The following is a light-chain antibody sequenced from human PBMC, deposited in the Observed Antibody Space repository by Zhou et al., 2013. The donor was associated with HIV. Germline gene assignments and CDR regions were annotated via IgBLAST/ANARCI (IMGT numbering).Light chain of an antibody. Sequence: ETVMTQSPATLSVSPGERATLSCRASQSVSSYLAWYQQKPGQAPRLLIYGASTRATGIPARFSGSGSGTEFTLSISSMQSEDSALYYCQQYSNWQYTFGRGTQLEIK. CDR2: GAS. CDR1: QSVSSY. CDR3: QQYSNWQYT. J-gene: IGKJ2*01. V-gene: IGKV3-15*01.